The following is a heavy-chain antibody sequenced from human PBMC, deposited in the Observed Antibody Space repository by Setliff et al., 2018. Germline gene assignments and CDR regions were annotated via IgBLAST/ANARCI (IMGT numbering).Heavy chain of an antibody. D-gene: IGHD3-22*01. J-gene: IGHJ3*02. CDR3: GRSYYDSSGYSLMLFDI. Sequence: PSETLSLTCTVSGASINSLSWWSWVRQPPGKGLEWIGEIYHDGNDKYTPSVHYSPSLKSRVTISIDKSNVQFSLKLTSMTAADTAVYYCGRSYYDSSGYSLMLFDIWGQGTKVTVSS. V-gene: IGHV4-4*02. CDR1: GASINSLSW. CDR2: IYHDGND.